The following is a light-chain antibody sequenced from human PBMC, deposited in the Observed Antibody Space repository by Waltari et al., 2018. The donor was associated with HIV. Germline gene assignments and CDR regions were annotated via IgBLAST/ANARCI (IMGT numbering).Light chain of an antibody. J-gene: IGLJ2*01. CDR2: KNN. CDR1: SSNIGSNY. V-gene: IGLV1-47*01. CDR3: ATCDDSLSVYVV. Sequence: QSVLTQPPSASGTPGQRVTISCSGSSSNIGSNYVYWYQQLPGTAPKLLIYKNNQRPSGVPDRFSGSKSGTSASLAISGLRSEDEADYYCATCDDSLSVYVVFGAGTKLTVL.